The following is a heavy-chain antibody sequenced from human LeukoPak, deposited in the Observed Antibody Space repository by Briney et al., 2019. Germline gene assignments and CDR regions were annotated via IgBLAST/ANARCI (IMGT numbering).Heavy chain of an antibody. J-gene: IGHJ6*03. Sequence: PGGSLRLSCAASGLTFSIHWMNWVRQAPGKGLECVANINQDGSDKYYVDSVKGRFTISRDNTKNSLYLQMNSLRAEDTAVYYCARGGGCSSTSCYVYYYMDVWGKGTTVTISS. CDR3: ARGGGCSSTSCYVYYYMDV. V-gene: IGHV3-7*01. CDR1: GLTFSIHW. D-gene: IGHD2-2*01. CDR2: INQDGSDK.